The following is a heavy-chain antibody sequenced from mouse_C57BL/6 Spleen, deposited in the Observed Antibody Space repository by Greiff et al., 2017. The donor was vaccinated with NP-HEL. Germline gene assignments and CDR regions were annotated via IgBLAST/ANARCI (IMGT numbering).Heavy chain of an antibody. CDR1: GFSLTSYG. CDR3: AKNYGYDGPWFAY. CDR2: IWSGGST. V-gene: IGHV2-4*01. D-gene: IGHD2-2*01. J-gene: IGHJ3*01. Sequence: VQRVESGPGLVQPSQSLSITCTVSGFSLTSYGVHWVRQPPGKGLEWLGVIWSGGSTDYNAAFISRLSISKDNSKSQVFFKMNSLQADDTAIYYCAKNYGYDGPWFAYWGQGTLVTVSA.